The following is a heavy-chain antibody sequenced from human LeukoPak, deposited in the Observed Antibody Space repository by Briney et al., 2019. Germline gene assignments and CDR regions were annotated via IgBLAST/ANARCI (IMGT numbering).Heavy chain of an antibody. CDR1: GFSFCRHW. CDR2: IKEDGSEK. D-gene: IGHD3-22*01. V-gene: IGHV3-7*01. J-gene: IGHJ6*02. Sequence: PGVSLRLSCAGSGFSFCRHWMNWVRQAPGKGPEWVASIKEDGSEKHYVDSVNGRFTISRDNDDNSMYLEMRSLREDDTAVFHCARRGVTISAALFYHYSGLDVWGQGTTVAVSS. CDR3: ARRGVTISAALFYHYSGLDV.